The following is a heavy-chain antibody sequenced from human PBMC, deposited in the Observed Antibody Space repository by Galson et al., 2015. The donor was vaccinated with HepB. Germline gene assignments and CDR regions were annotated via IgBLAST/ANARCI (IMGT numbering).Heavy chain of an antibody. Sequence: SPRLSCAASGFNFSAYSMNWVRQAPGGGLQWVSYIGKTSRGIYYTDSVKGRFTISRDNAKNSVTLQMNSLRVEDTAVYYCVRWGSFDSWGQGTLVIVSS. CDR1: GFNFSAYS. CDR3: VRWGSFDS. V-gene: IGHV3-48*01. J-gene: IGHJ4*02. D-gene: IGHD3-16*01. CDR2: IGKTSRGI.